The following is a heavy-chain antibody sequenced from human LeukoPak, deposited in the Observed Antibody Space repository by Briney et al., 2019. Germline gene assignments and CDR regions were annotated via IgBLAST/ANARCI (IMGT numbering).Heavy chain of an antibody. CDR1: VFTFTTHN. CDR3: ARTYGSGSLDY. V-gene: IGHV3-48*01. CDR2: ISGSGDAI. J-gene: IGHJ4*02. D-gene: IGHD2-15*01. Sequence: GVSLRLSCVASVFTFTTHNMNWVRQAPGKGLEWVSYISGSGDAIFYADSVQGRFTISRDNAKNSVYLQMNSLRAEDTAVYYCARTYGSGSLDYWGQGTLVTVSS.